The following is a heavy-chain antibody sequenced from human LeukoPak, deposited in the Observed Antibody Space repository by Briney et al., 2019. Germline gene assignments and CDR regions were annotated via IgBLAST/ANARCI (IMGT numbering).Heavy chain of an antibody. J-gene: IGHJ3*02. CDR3: ARAVYVGSDAFDI. V-gene: IGHV3-9*01. CDR1: GFTFDDYA. Sequence: GGSLRLSCAASGFTFDDYAMHWVRQAPGKGLEWVSGISWNSGSIGYADSVKGRFTISRDNAKNSLYLQMNSLRAEDTAVYYCARAVYVGSDAFDIWGQGTMVTVSS. CDR2: ISWNSGSI. D-gene: IGHD1-26*01.